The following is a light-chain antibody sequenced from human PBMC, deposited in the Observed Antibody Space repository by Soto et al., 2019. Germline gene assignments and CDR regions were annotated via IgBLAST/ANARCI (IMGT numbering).Light chain of an antibody. CDR2: TAS. CDR1: QGISDY. J-gene: IGKJ1*01. Sequence: DIRMTQSPSSLSASAGDTVTITCRASQGISDYLSWFQHKPGEAPKLLIYTASSLQGGVPLRFSGAGSRTDFSLTISGLQPEDSATYYCQQTYTFPWTFGQGTRVDIK. CDR3: QQTYTFPWT. V-gene: IGKV1-39*01.